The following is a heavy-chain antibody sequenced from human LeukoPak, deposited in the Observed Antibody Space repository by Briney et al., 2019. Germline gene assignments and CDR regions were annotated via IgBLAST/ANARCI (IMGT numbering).Heavy chain of an antibody. J-gene: IGHJ5*02. CDR2: IKSKTYGGTT. D-gene: IGHD3-10*01. Sequence: GGSLRLSCTASGFTFGDYAMSWVRQAPGKGLEWVGFIKSKTYGGTTEYAASVKGRFTISRHDSKSIAYLQMNSLKTEDTAVYYCTRVPGMYYYGSGSYQGWFDPWGQGTLVTVSS. V-gene: IGHV3-49*04. CDR1: GFTFGDYA. CDR3: TRVPGMYYYGSGSYQGWFDP.